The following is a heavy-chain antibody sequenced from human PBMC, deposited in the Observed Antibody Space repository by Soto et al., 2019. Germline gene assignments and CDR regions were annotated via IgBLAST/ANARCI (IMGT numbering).Heavy chain of an antibody. D-gene: IGHD3-22*01. J-gene: IGHJ4*02. CDR2: INPRGCI. Sequence: SVTLSLPSPVYGGSFSGYYCSCIRHPPGERLECLRAINPRGCINHNPSLKSHVTISVDTSKNQFSLKLRSMTAADTAIYYCARSNGMILADQAHAPDKYYLDSWSQGTLVTVSS. CDR1: GGSFSGYY. V-gene: IGHV4-34*01. CDR3: ARSNGMILADQAHAPDKYYLDS.